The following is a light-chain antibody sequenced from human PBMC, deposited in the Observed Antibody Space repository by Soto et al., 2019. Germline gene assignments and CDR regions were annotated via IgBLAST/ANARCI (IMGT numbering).Light chain of an antibody. CDR2: RNS. Sequence: QLVLTQPPSVSGAPGQRVTISCTGSSSNIGAGYDVHWYQQLPGTAPKLLISRNSNRPSGVPDRFSGSKSGTSASLAITGLQAEDEADYFCESHDSSLSGSKVFGTGTKLTVL. CDR3: ESHDSSLSGSKV. V-gene: IGLV1-40*01. J-gene: IGLJ1*01. CDR1: SSNIGAGYD.